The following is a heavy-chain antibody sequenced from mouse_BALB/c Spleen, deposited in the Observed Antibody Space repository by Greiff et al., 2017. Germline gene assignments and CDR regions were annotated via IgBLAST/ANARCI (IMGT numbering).Heavy chain of an antibody. Sequence: DVMLVESGGGLVQPGGSRKLSCAASGFTFSSFGMHWVRQAPEKGLEWVAYISSGSSTIYYADTVKGRFTISRDNPKNTLFLQMTSLRSEDTAMYYCARKGYGSSYWYFDVWGAGTTVTVSS. D-gene: IGHD1-1*01. J-gene: IGHJ1*01. CDR2: ISSGSSTI. CDR1: GFTFSSFG. CDR3: ARKGYGSSYWYFDV. V-gene: IGHV5-17*02.